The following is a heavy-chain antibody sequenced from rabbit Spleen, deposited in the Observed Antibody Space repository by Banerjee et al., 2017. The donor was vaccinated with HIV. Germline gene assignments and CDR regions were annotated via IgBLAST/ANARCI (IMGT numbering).Heavy chain of an antibody. V-gene: IGHV1S7*01. J-gene: IGHJ4*01. CDR2: IEPIFGNT. Sequence: QLKETGGGLVQPGGSLKLSWKASGFDFNNYGVSWVRQAPGKGLEWIGYIEPIFGNTYYASWVNGRFTISSHNAQNTLYLQLNSLTVADTATYFCVRGASSSGYYNLWGPGTLVTVS. CDR1: GFDFNNYG. D-gene: IGHD1-1*01. CDR3: VRGASSSGYYNL.